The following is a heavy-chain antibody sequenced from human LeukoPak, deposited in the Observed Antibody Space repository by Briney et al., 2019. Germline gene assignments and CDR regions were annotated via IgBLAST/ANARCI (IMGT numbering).Heavy chain of an antibody. CDR1: GYTFTGYY. CDR2: INPNSGGT. D-gene: IGHD6-6*01. J-gene: IGHJ6*02. V-gene: IGHV1-2*04. Sequence: GASVKVSCKASGYTFTGYYMHWVRQAPGQGLEWMGWINPNSGGTNYAQKFQGWVTMTRDTSISTAYMELSRLRSDDTAVYYCARGGDGRYSSSLSGMDVWGQGTTVTVSS. CDR3: ARGGDGRYSSSLSGMDV.